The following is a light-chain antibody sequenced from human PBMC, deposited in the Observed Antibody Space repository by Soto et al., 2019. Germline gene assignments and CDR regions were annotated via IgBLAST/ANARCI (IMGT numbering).Light chain of an antibody. Sequence: DIQMTQSPSSLFASVGDRVLITCQASQDIRNYLNWYQQKTGKAPKLLIYTASNLETGVPSRFSGSGSGTDFTFTISSLQHEDIATHYCQHPLTLGGGTKVEIK. CDR1: QDIRNY. J-gene: IGKJ4*01. V-gene: IGKV1-33*01. CDR3: QHPLT. CDR2: TAS.